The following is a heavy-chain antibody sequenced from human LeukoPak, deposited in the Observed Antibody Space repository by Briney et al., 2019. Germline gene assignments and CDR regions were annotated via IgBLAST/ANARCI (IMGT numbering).Heavy chain of an antibody. CDR1: GGTFSSSA. J-gene: IGHJ4*02. CDR2: IIPNSGFA. D-gene: IGHD6-19*01. Sequence: ASVKVSCKASGGTFSSSAISWVRQAPGQGLEWMGGIIPNSGFAHYPQNFQGRLTMTRDTSISTVYTELSRLRSDDTAVYYCARGQQWLEAFDYWGLGTLVTVSS. CDR3: ARGQQWLEAFDY. V-gene: IGHV1-2*02.